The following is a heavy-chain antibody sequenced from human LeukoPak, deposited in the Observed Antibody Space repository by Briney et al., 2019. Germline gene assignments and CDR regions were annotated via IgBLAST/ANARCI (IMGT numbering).Heavy chain of an antibody. CDR3: ARERSSGWFGTYYMDV. CDR1: GFTFSSYA. J-gene: IGHJ6*03. V-gene: IGHV3-48*03. Sequence: GGSLRLSCAASGFTFSSYAMSWVRQAPGKGLEWVSYISSSGSTIYYADSVKGRFTISRDNAKNSLYLQMNSLRAEDTAVYYCARERSSGWFGTYYMDVWGKGTTVTVSS. CDR2: ISSSGSTI. D-gene: IGHD6-19*01.